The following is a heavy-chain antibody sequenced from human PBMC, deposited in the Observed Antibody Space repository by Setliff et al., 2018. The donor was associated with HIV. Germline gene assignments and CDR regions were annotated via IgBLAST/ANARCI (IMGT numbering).Heavy chain of an antibody. CDR1: GFTFSDYY. D-gene: IGHD6-13*01. V-gene: IGHV3-11*01. Sequence: GGSLRLSCAVSGFTFSDYYMNWIRQAPGKGLEWISYITKNSEIIFYADSVKGRFTISRDNAKKTLYLQMNSLRADDSAVYYCAKGLSPITGVGTRFFDSWGQGTLVTVSS. CDR3: AKGLSPITGVGTRFFDS. CDR2: ITKNSEII. J-gene: IGHJ5*01.